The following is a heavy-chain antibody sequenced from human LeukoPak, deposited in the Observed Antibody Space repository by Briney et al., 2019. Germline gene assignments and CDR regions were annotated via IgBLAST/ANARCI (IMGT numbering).Heavy chain of an antibody. CDR2: IYHSGST. Sequence: PSETLSLTCAVSGYSISSGYYWGWIRQPPGKGLEWIGSIYHSGSTYYNPSLKSRVTISVDTSKNQFSLKLSSVTAADTAVYYCARDVPGDPYYFDYWGQGTLVTVSS. CDR3: ARDVPGDPYYFDY. J-gene: IGHJ4*02. CDR1: GYSISSGYY. D-gene: IGHD7-27*01. V-gene: IGHV4-38-2*02.